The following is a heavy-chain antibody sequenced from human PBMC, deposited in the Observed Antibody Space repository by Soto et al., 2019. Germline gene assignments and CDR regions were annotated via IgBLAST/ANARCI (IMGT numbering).Heavy chain of an antibody. D-gene: IGHD2-15*01. V-gene: IGHV1-69*02. CDR3: ARSGYCSGGSCYPSYGDYNLYYYYYYMDV. CDR1: GGTFSSYT. J-gene: IGHJ6*03. CDR2: IIPILGIA. Sequence: ASVKVSCKASGGTFSSYTISWVRQAPGQGLEWMGRIIPILGIANYAQKFQGRVTITADKSTSTAYMELSSLRSEDTAVYYCARSGYCSGGSCYPSYGDYNLYYYYYYMDVWGKGTTVTVSS.